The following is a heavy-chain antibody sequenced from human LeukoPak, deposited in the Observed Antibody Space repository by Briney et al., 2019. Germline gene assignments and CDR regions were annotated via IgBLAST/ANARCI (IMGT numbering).Heavy chain of an antibody. Sequence: PSETLSLTCAVYGGSFSGYYWSWIRQPPGKGLEWIGEINHSGSTNYNPSLKSRVTISVDTSKNQFSLKLSSVTAADTAVYYCARERDDYSNYNWFDPWGQGTLVTVSS. CDR1: GGSFSGYY. CDR2: INHSGST. J-gene: IGHJ5*02. V-gene: IGHV4-34*01. CDR3: ARERDDYSNYNWFDP. D-gene: IGHD4-11*01.